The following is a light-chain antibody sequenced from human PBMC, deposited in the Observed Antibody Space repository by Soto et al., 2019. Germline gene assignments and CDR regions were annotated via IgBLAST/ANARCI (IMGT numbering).Light chain of an antibody. CDR1: NSNIGSFA. CDR2: STN. Sequence: QSVLSQPPSASGTPGQRVTISCSGSNSNIGSFAVSWFQQLPGTAPKVLIFSTNQRPSGVPDRFSGSKSGTSASLAISGLQSEDEADYYCAVWDDRLKNGVFGGGTKVTVL. J-gene: IGLJ3*02. CDR3: AVWDDRLKNGV. V-gene: IGLV1-44*01.